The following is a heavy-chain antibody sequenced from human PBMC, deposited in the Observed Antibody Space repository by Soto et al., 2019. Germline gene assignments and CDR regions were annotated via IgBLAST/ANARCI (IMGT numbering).Heavy chain of an antibody. CDR1: GFTFSDYA. J-gene: IGHJ4*02. Sequence: VPLVESGGGVVQPGRSLRLSCAASGFTFSDYAMHWVRQAPGKGLEWVAVVSHDGRHTHYADSVKGRFTISRDSSKNTVSLEMTSLRAEDTAVYYCAKGGRQWLVTSDFNYWGQGALVTVSS. V-gene: IGHV3-30*18. CDR2: VSHDGRHT. D-gene: IGHD6-19*01. CDR3: AKGGRQWLVTSDFNY.